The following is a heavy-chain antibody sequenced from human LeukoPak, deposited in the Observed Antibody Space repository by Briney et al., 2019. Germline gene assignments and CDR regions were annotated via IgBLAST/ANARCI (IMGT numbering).Heavy chain of an antibody. CDR2: ISAYNGNT. Sequence: ASVKVSCKASGYTFTSYGISWVRQAPGQGLEWMGWISAYNGNTNYAQHLQGRVIMTTDTSTSTAYMELRSLRSNDTAVYYCARDHYYDSGTYYYYYGMDVWGQGTTVIVFS. CDR3: ARDHYYDSGTYYYYYGMDV. V-gene: IGHV1-18*01. J-gene: IGHJ6*02. D-gene: IGHD3-10*01. CDR1: GYTFTSYG.